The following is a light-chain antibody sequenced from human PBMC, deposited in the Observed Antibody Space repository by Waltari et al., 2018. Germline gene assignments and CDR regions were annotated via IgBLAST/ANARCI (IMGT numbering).Light chain of an antibody. CDR3: CSYAGNYVWV. CDR1: SSDIGRYDI. J-gene: IGLJ3*02. CDR2: DVS. Sequence: QSALTQPAAVSGSPGQSVTISCTGASSDIGRYDIVSWYQQHPGNAPKLVISDVSKRPSEVSDRFSGSKSVDTASLTISGLQFEDEADYYCCSYAGNYVWVFGGGTRLTVL. V-gene: IGLV2-23*02.